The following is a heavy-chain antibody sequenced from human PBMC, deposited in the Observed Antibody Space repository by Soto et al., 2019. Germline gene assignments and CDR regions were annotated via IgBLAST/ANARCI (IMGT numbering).Heavy chain of an antibody. J-gene: IGHJ4*02. D-gene: IGHD3-10*01. CDR3: ATGLWFGELLHPPLDY. V-gene: IGHV1-8*01. CDR2: MNPNSGNT. CDR1: GYTFTSYD. Sequence: QVQLVQSGAEVKKPGASVKVSCKASGYTFTSYDINWVRQATGQGLEWMGWMNPNSGNTGYAQKFQGRVTMTRNTSISTAYMELSSVRSEDTAVYYCATGLWFGELLHPPLDYWGQGTLVTVSS.